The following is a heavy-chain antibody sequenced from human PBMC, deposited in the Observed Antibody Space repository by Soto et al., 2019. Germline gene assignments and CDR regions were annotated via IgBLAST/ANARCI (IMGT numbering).Heavy chain of an antibody. D-gene: IGHD3-9*01. J-gene: IGHJ4*02. V-gene: IGHV3-30*18. CDR1: GFTFSSYG. CDR3: PNGGGVYYDILTGPLPFDY. Sequence: GGSLRLSCAASGFTFSSYGMHWVRQAPGKGLEWVGVISYDGSNKYYADSVKGRFTISRDNSKNTLYLQMNSLRAEDTAVYSCPNGGGVYYDILTGPLPFDYWGQGTLVT. CDR2: ISYDGSNK.